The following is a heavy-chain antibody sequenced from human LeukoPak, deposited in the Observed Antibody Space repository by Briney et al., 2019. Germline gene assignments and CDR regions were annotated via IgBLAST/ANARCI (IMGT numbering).Heavy chain of an antibody. CDR3: ARGLSGDIVVVPAAHTAALCDY. CDR1: GYTLTELS. CDR2: FDPEDGET. D-gene: IGHD2-2*01. V-gene: IGHV1-24*01. Sequence: VASVTVSCKVSGYTLTELSMHWVRQAPGKGLEWMGGFDPEDGETIYAQKFQGRVTMTEDTSTDTAYMELRSLRSDDTAVYYCARGLSGDIVVVPAAHTAALCDYWGQGTLVTVSS. J-gene: IGHJ4*02.